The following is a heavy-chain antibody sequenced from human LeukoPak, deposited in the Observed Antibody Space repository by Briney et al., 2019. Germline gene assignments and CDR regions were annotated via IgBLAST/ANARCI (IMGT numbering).Heavy chain of an antibody. CDR1: GIMVGGYG. D-gene: IGHD3-22*01. CDR2: ISWNTNSI. Sequence: SLRLPRSGSGIMVGGYGLPWVRATSGEGLGWGLGISWNTNSIGYADSVKGRFTISRDNAKNSLYLEMNSLRAEDTALYYCAKGASTKWLLLLNDFDYWGQGTRVTVSS. CDR3: AKGASTKWLLLLNDFDY. V-gene: IGHV3-9*01. J-gene: IGHJ4*02.